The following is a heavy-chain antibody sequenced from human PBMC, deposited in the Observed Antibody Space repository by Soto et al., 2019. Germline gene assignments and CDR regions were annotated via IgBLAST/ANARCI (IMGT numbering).Heavy chain of an antibody. J-gene: IGHJ6*02. D-gene: IGHD1-20*01. V-gene: IGHV1-69*01. CDR2: SIPIFGTA. Sequence: QVQLVQSGAEVKKPGSSVKVSCNASGGTFSSYAISWVRQAPGQGLEWMGGSIPIFGTANYAQKFQGRVTITADESTSTAYMELSSLRSEDTAVYYCARVQITGTGLRYYYGMDVWGQGTTVTVSS. CDR3: ARVQITGTGLRYYYGMDV. CDR1: GGTFSSYA.